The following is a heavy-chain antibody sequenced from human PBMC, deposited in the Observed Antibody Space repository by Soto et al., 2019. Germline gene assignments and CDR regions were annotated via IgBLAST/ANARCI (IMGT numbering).Heavy chain of an antibody. CDR2: IYDSGST. V-gene: IGHV4-59*01. CDR1: GGSIKNYY. Sequence: SETLSLTCTVSGGSIKNYYWSWIRQPPGKGLEWIGYIYDSGSTNYNPSLKSRVTMSVDTSKNQFSLNLSSVTAADTAVYYCAREHGFSYGLNYFDPWGQGTLVTVS. D-gene: IGHD5-18*01. J-gene: IGHJ5*02. CDR3: AREHGFSYGLNYFDP.